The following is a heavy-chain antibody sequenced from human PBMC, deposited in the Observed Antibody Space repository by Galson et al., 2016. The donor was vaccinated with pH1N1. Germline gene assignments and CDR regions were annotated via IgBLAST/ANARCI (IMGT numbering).Heavy chain of an antibody. Sequence: SVKVSCKASGGTFSSSGINWVRQAPGQGLEWMGGIIPIFGTSKYAQKFQGRVTITADESTTTAYMERSRLISEDTAVYYCAREDYYDTDLSDWYFDLWGRGTLVTVSS. J-gene: IGHJ2*01. V-gene: IGHV1-69*13. CDR1: GGTFSSSG. D-gene: IGHD3-22*01. CDR3: AREDYYDTDLSDWYFDL. CDR2: IIPIFGTS.